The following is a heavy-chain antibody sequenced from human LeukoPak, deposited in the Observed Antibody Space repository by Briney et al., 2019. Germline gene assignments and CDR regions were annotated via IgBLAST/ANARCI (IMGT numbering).Heavy chain of an antibody. D-gene: IGHD6-6*01. Sequence: PSETLSLTCSVSGYPITSGYYWGWIRQPPGKGLAWIGTIYHSGSTYYNPSLKSRVTISVDMSKNQLSLKMSSVTAADTAVYSCARGAIAPRLLSYWGQGTLVTVSS. J-gene: IGHJ4*02. CDR2: IYHSGST. CDR1: GYPITSGYY. CDR3: ARGAIAPRLLSY. V-gene: IGHV4-38-2*02.